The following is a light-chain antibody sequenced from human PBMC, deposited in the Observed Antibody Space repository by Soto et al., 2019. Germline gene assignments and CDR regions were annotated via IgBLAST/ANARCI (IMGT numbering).Light chain of an antibody. CDR3: SSYTSSSTVV. Sequence: QSALTQPASVSGSPGQSITISCTGTSSDFGAYKSVSWYQQHPGEAPKLMIYEVTNRPSGVSNRFSGSKSGNTASLAISGLQAKDEADYYCSSYTSSSTVVFGGGTKLTVL. J-gene: IGLJ2*01. CDR1: SSDFGAYKS. V-gene: IGLV2-14*01. CDR2: EVT.